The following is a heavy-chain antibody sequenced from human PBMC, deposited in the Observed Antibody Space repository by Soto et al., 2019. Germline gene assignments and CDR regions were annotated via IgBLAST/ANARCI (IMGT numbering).Heavy chain of an antibody. CDR2: ISAYNGNT. CDR3: ARDSGSYYYDSSGYYPHSYFDY. V-gene: IGHV1-18*04. CDR1: GYTFTSYG. D-gene: IGHD3-22*01. J-gene: IGHJ4*02. Sequence: EASVKVSCKASGYTFTSYGISWVRQAPGQGLEWMGWISAYNGNTNYAQKLQGRVTMTTDTSTSTAYMELRSLRSDDTAVYYCARDSGSYYYDSSGYYPHSYFDYWGQGTLVTVSS.